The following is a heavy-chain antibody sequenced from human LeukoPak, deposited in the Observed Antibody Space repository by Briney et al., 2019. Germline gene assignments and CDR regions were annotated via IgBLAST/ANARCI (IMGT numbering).Heavy chain of an antibody. J-gene: IGHJ3*02. CDR1: GFTFDDYG. CDR3: ARDFVGYCSGGSCAHLAFAI. D-gene: IGHD2-15*01. V-gene: IGHV3-20*04. Sequence: PGGSLRLSCAASGFTFDDYGMSWVRQAPGKGLEWVSGINWNGGIIGYADSVKGRFTISRDNAKNSLYLQTNSLRSEDTALYYCARDFVGYCSGGSCAHLAFAIWGQGTMVTVSS. CDR2: INWNGGII.